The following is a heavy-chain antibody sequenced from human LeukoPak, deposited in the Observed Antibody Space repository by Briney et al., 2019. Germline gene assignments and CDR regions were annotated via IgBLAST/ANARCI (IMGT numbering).Heavy chain of an antibody. CDR2: IRGGGTSE. CDR3: ARDPNGDYIGAFDM. CDR1: GGSISSGGYY. D-gene: IGHD4-17*01. Sequence: ETLSLTCTVSGGSISSGGYYWSWIRQHPGKGPEWVSAIRGGGTSEFYADSVKGRFRISRDNSKDTLFLQMNSLRAEDTAVYYCARDPNGDYIGAFDMWGPGTMVTVSS. J-gene: IGHJ3*02. V-gene: IGHV3-23*01.